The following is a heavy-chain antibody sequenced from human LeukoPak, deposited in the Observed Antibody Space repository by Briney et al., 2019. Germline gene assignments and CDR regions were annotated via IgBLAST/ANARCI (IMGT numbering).Heavy chain of an antibody. D-gene: IGHD6-25*01. V-gene: IGHV4-39*07. Sequence: SETLSLTCTVSGGSISSSSYYWGWIRQPPGKGLEWIGSIYYSGGTYYNPSLKSRVTISVDTSKNQFSLKLSSVTAADTAVYYCARARGSGQRPVDYWGQGTLVIVSS. CDR1: GGSISSSSYY. J-gene: IGHJ4*02. CDR3: ARARGSGQRPVDY. CDR2: IYYSGGT.